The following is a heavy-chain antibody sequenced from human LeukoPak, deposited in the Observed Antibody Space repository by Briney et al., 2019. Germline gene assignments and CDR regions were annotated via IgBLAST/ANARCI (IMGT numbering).Heavy chain of an antibody. D-gene: IGHD3-22*01. CDR1: GFTFSIYA. Sequence: GGSLRLSCAASGFTFSIYAMSWVRQAPGKGLEWVSAISGSSGTAYYADSVKGRFTISRDNSKNTLYLQMNSLRAEDTAVYYCAKKGYYDGSGYYMYYFGHWGQGTLVTVSS. V-gene: IGHV3-23*01. CDR2: ISGSSGTA. CDR3: AKKGYYDGSGYYMYYFGH. J-gene: IGHJ4*02.